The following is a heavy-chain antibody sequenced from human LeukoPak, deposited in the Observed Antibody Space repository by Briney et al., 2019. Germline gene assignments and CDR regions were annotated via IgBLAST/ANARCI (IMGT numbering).Heavy chain of an antibody. CDR2: IKQDGSEK. V-gene: IGHV3-7*03. CDR1: GFTFSRYW. D-gene: IGHD6-13*01. CDR3: ARERGESSWYTGYYYYYYGMDV. Sequence: GGSLRLSCAASGFTFSRYWMSWVRQTPGKGLEWVANIKQDGSEKYYVDSVKGRFTISRDNAKNSLYLQMNSLRAEDTAVYYCARERGESSWYTGYYYYYYGMDVWGQGTTVTVSS. J-gene: IGHJ6*02.